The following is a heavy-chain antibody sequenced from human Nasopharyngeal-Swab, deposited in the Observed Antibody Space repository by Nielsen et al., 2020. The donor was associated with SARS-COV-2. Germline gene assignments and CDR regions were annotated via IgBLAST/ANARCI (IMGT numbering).Heavy chain of an antibody. CDR1: GYTFTNYA. J-gene: IGHJ3*02. V-gene: IGHV1-3*01. Sequence: ASVKVSCKASGYTFTNYAIHWVRQAPGQRLEWMGWIDGDNDNTRYSKNFQDRVTITWDTSASTVYMELRSLRSEDTAVYYCARDQNPGGRDAFDIWGQGTGVIVSS. D-gene: IGHD2/OR15-2a*01. CDR2: IDGDNDNT. CDR3: ARDQNPGGRDAFDI.